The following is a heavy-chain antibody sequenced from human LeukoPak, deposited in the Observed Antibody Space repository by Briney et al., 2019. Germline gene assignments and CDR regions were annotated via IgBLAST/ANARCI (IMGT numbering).Heavy chain of an antibody. Sequence: PGRSLRLSCAASGFTFSSYAMHWVRQAPGKGLELVAVISYDGSNKYYADSVKGRFTISRDNSKNTLYLQMNSLRAEDTAVYYCARSNSGYSLYFDYWGQGTLVTVSS. CDR2: ISYDGSNK. CDR1: GFTFSSYA. J-gene: IGHJ4*02. D-gene: IGHD3-22*01. CDR3: ARSNSGYSLYFDY. V-gene: IGHV3-30*04.